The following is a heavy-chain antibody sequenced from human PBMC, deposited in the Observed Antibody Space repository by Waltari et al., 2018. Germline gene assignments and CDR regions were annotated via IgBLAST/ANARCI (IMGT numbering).Heavy chain of an antibody. CDR3: ASFCGGDCFYDY. CDR2: IYTSGST. J-gene: IGHJ4*02. V-gene: IGHV4-61*02. Sequence: QVQLQESGPGLVKPSQTLSLTCTVSGGSISSGSYYWSWIRQPAGKGLEWIGRIYTSGSTNYNPSLKSRVTISVDTSKNQFSLKLSSVTAADTAAYYCASFCGGDCFYDYWGQGTLVTVSS. CDR1: GGSISSGSYY. D-gene: IGHD2-21*02.